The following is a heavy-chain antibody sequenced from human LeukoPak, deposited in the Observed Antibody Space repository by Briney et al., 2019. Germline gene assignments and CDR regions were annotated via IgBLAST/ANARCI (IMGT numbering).Heavy chain of an antibody. Sequence: GGSLRLSCAASGFTFSTYWMTWVRQAPGKGLGWVTNIKQDGSEKYYVDSVTGRFTISRDNAKNSLYLQMNSLRVEDTAVYYCAREYDFWGGYPGSAMDVWGKGTTVTVSS. CDR1: GFTFSTYW. D-gene: IGHD3-3*01. J-gene: IGHJ6*04. CDR3: AREYDFWGGYPGSAMDV. CDR2: IKQDGSEK. V-gene: IGHV3-7*01.